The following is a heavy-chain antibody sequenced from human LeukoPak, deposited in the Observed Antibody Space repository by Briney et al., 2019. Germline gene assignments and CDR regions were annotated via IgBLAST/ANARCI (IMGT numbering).Heavy chain of an antibody. D-gene: IGHD6-13*01. V-gene: IGHV4-31*03. CDR2: IYYSGST. CDR3: ARVREATIAPFFDY. CDR1: GDSISSGDYY. J-gene: IGHJ4*02. Sequence: SETLSLTCTVSGDSISSGDYYWTWIRQHPGKGLEWIGCIYYSGSTYYNLSLTSRVIITADTSKNHFSLKLSSVTAADTAVYYCARVREATIAPFFDYWGQGILVTVSS.